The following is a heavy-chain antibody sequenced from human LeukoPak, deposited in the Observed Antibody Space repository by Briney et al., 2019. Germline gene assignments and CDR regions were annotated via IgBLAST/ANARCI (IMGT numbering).Heavy chain of an antibody. D-gene: IGHD5-18*01. J-gene: IGHJ4*02. CDR2: IIPIFGTA. CDR3: ARRVPEVGYSYSYFDY. Sequence: SVKVSCKASGGTFSSYAISWVRQAPGQGLEWMGGIIPIFGTANYAQKFQGRVTITADESTSTAYMELSSLRSEDTAVYYCARRVPEVGYSYSYFDYWGQGTLVTVSS. CDR1: GGTFSSYA. V-gene: IGHV1-69*13.